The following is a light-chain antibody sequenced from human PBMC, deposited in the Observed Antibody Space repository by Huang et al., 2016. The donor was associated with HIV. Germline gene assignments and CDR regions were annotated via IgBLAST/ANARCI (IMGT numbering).Light chain of an antibody. Sequence: IQLTQSPSSLSAFVGDRVTITCRASQDITTYLAWYQQKPGKAPNLLIYSESNLQTGVPSRFSGSGSGTNFTLTVSSLQPEDFGTYYCQQVNSYPLTFGGGTKVEIK. J-gene: IGKJ4*01. CDR1: QDITTY. CDR2: SES. V-gene: IGKV1-9*01. CDR3: QQVNSYPLT.